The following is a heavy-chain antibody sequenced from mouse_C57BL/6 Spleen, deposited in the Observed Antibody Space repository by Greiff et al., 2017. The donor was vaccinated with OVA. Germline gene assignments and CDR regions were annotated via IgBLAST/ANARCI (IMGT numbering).Heavy chain of an antibody. CDR1: GYTFTDYY. Sequence: QVQLQQSGAELVRPGASVKLSCKASGYTFTDYYINWVKQRPGQGLEWIARIYPGSGNTYYNEKFKGKATLTAEKSSSTAYMQLSSLTSEDSAVYFCARGGVLGFDYWGQGTTLTVSS. V-gene: IGHV1-76*01. CDR3: ARGGVLGFDY. CDR2: IYPGSGNT. J-gene: IGHJ2*01. D-gene: IGHD4-1*01.